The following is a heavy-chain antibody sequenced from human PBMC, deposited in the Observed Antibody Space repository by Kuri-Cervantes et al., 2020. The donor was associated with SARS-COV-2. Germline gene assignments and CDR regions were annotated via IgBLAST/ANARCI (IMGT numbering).Heavy chain of an antibody. Sequence: GEPLKISCAASGFTFSSYGMHWVRQAPGKGLEWVAVIWYDGSNKYYADSVKGRFTISRDNSKNTLYLQMNSLRAEDTAVYYCARAYSSGWYYYYGMDVWGQGTTVTVSS. CDR2: IWYDGSNK. D-gene: IGHD6-19*01. CDR1: GFTFSSYG. V-gene: IGHV3-33*01. CDR3: ARAYSSGWYYYYGMDV. J-gene: IGHJ6*02.